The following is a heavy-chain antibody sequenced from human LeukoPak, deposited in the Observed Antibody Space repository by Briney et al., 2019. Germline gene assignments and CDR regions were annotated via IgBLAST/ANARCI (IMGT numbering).Heavy chain of an antibody. J-gene: IGHJ5*02. CDR2: IIPIFDTA. CDR3: ARAEGDRITIFESGFDP. Sequence: GASVKASCKASGGTFSSYAISWVRQAPGQGLEWMGGIIPIFDTANYAQKFQGRVTITADESTSTAYMELSSLRSEDTAVYYCARAEGDRITIFESGFDPWGQGTLVTVSS. D-gene: IGHD3-3*01. V-gene: IGHV1-69*01. CDR1: GGTFSSYA.